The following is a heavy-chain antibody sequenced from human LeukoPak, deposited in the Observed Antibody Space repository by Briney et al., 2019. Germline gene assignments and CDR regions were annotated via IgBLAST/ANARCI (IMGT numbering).Heavy chain of an antibody. Sequence: GGSLRLSCAASGFTFTNYALHWVRQAPGKGLEWVAVMSYVGANEYYADSVKGRFTISRDDSKNTLYLQMNSLRTEDTAIYYCTRDFRIVVTDYWGQGTLVTVSS. CDR2: MSYVGANE. CDR1: GFTFTNYA. D-gene: IGHD1-26*01. V-gene: IGHV3-30-3*01. J-gene: IGHJ4*02. CDR3: TRDFRIVVTDY.